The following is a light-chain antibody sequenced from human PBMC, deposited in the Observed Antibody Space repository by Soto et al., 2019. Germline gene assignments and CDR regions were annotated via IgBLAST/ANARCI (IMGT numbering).Light chain of an antibody. CDR3: QQYGSSPRT. V-gene: IGKV3-11*01. J-gene: IGKJ4*01. CDR1: QSVSSY. Sequence: EIVLTQSPATLSLSPGERATLSCRASQSVSSYLAWYQQKPGQAPRLLIYDASNRATGIPARFSGSGSGTDFTLTISGLEPEDFAVYYCQQYGSSPRTFGGGTKVDIK. CDR2: DAS.